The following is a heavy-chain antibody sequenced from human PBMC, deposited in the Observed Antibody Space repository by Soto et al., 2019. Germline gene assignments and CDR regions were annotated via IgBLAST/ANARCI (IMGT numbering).Heavy chain of an antibody. CDR1: GGSISSGGYS. D-gene: IGHD2-21*02. V-gene: IGHV4-30-2*01. Sequence: PSETLSLTCAVSGGSISSGGYSWSWIRQPPGKGLEWIGYIYHSGSTYYNPSLKSRVTISVDRSKNQFSLKLSSVPAADTAVYYCARGGAVVVTAIRAFDIWGQGTMVTVSS. CDR2: IYHSGST. J-gene: IGHJ3*02. CDR3: ARGGAVVVTAIRAFDI.